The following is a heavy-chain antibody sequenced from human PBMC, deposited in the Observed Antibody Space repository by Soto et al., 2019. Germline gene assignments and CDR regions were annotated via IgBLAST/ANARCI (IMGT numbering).Heavy chain of an antibody. Sequence: GGSLRLSCAASGFTFSSYGMHWVRQPPGKGLEWVAVIEYDGSEEKYVDSVEGRFFISRDNSKNTMYLQMNSLRAEDTAVYFCAREVADPVRLDYWGQGTLVTVSS. CDR3: AREVADPVRLDY. V-gene: IGHV3-33*01. D-gene: IGHD6-19*01. CDR2: IEYDGSEE. CDR1: GFTFSSYG. J-gene: IGHJ4*02.